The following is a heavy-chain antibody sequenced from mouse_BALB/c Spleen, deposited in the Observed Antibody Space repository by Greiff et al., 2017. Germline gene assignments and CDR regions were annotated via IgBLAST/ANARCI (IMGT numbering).Heavy chain of an antibody. CDR3: ARWGNYVNFDV. V-gene: IGHV5-17*02. J-gene: IGHJ1*01. D-gene: IGHD2-1*01. CDR1: GFTFSSFG. CDR2: ISSGSSTI. Sequence: VQVVESGGGLVQPGGSRKLSCAASGFTFSSFGMHWVRQAPEKGLEWVAYISSGSSTIYYADTVKGRFTISRDNPKNTLFLQMTSLRSEDTAMYYCARWGNYVNFDVWGAGTTVTVSS.